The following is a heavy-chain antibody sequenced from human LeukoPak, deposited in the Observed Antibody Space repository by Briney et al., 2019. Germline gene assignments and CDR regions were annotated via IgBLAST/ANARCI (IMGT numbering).Heavy chain of an antibody. CDR3: GGFGYEAAIDL. D-gene: IGHD2-15*01. J-gene: IGHJ4*02. Sequence: GGSLRLSCAASGFMFSTYWMRWVRQAPGKGREFVANIKADGSETYYVDSVKGRFTISRDNTKNLVFLQMKSLRGEDAAVYHCGGFGYEAAIDLWGQGTLVTVSS. CDR1: GFMFSTYW. V-gene: IGHV3-7*01. CDR2: IKADGSET.